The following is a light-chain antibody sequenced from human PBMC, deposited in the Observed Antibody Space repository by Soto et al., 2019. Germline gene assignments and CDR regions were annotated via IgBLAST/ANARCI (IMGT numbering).Light chain of an antibody. J-gene: IGKJ1*01. CDR1: QSISSW. CDR3: QQYNSYSKT. CDR2: KAS. V-gene: IGKV1-5*03. Sequence: DIQMTQSPSTLSASVGDRVTITCRASQSISSWLAWYQQKPGKAPKLLIYKASSVERGVPSRFSGSGSGTEFTLTISSLQPDDFATYYCQQYNSYSKTFGQGTKVDI.